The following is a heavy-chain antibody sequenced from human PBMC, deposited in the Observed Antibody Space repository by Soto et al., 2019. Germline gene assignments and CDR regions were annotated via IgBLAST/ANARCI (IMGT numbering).Heavy chain of an antibody. J-gene: IGHJ6*02. V-gene: IGHV3-23*01. CDR1: GFTFSSYA. CDR3: AKDPYAHYYYYGMDV. D-gene: IGHD2-8*01. Sequence: GGSLRLSCAASGFTFSSYAMSWVRRAPGKGLEWVSAISGSGGSTYYADSVKGRFTISRDNSKNTLYLQMNSLRAEDTAVYYCAKDPYAHYYYYGMDVWGQGTTVTVSS. CDR2: ISGSGGST.